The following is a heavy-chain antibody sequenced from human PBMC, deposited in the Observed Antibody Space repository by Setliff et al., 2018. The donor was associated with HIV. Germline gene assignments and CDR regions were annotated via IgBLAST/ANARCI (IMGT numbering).Heavy chain of an antibody. CDR1: GDSFTRQW. J-gene: IGHJ3*02. CDR2: IYPGNSAA. V-gene: IGHV5-51*01. Sequence: PGESLKISCKGSGDSFTRQWIGWVRQMPGKGLEWMGIIYPGNSAARYSPSFQGQVTISADKSISTAYLQWSTLKASDTAIYYCARHRHTAAGTLDAFDIWGQGTVVTVSS. D-gene: IGHD6-13*01. CDR3: ARHRHTAAGTLDAFDI.